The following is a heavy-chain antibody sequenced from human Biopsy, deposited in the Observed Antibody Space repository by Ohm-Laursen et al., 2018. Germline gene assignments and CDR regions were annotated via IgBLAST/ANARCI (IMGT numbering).Heavy chain of an antibody. CDR3: ARGLSSGWYGYFDV. CDR2: IWYDGTNE. Sequence: SLRLSCSASGFTFGHYAMHWVRQAPGKGLEWISLIWYDGTNEDYADSVKGRFTISRDNSKNTLYLQIDTLTLEDTAFYYCARGLSSGWYGYFDVWGRGTLVTVSS. J-gene: IGHJ2*01. CDR1: GFTFGHYA. V-gene: IGHV3-33*04. D-gene: IGHD6-19*01.